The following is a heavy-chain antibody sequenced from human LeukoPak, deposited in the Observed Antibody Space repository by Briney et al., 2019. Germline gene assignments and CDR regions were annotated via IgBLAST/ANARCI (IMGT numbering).Heavy chain of an antibody. CDR3: ARGMSTNRPTYRTGLAY. D-gene: IGHD7-27*01. CDR1: GGTFSNSS. CDR2: IIPMFERQ. Sequence: ASVKVSCKASGGTFSNSSINWVRQAPGQGLEWMGGIIPMFERQNDAQRFRDRVTITADESSSTVYMELSSLRFDDTAVYYCARGMSTNRPTYRTGLAYWGQGTLVTVSS. V-gene: IGHV1-69*01. J-gene: IGHJ4*02.